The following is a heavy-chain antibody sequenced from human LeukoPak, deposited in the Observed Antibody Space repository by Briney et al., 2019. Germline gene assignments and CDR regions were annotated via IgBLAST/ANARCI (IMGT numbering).Heavy chain of an antibody. J-gene: IGHJ6*03. Sequence: KPSETLSLTCTVSGGSISSYYWSWIRQPAGKGLEWIGRIYTGGSTNYNPSLKSRVTMSVDTSKNQFSLKLSSVTAADTAVYYCARDLLAAAGLTNYYYYMDVWGKGTTVTVSS. D-gene: IGHD6-13*01. V-gene: IGHV4-4*07. CDR2: IYTGGST. CDR3: ARDLLAAAGLTNYYYYMDV. CDR1: GGSISSYY.